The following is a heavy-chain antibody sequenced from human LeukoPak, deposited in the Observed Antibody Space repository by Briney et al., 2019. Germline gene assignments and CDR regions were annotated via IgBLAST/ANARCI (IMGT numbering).Heavy chain of an antibody. J-gene: IGHJ4*02. D-gene: IGHD2-15*01. Sequence: SETLSLTCGVSGDSISSSYWWSWVRQTPGKGLEWIGEIYHSGSTNYNPSLKSRVTISVDTSKNQFSLKLSSVTAADTAVYYCARHWWKFDYWGQGTLVTVSS. CDR3: ARHWWKFDY. CDR1: GDSISSSYW. V-gene: IGHV4-4*02. CDR2: IYHSGST.